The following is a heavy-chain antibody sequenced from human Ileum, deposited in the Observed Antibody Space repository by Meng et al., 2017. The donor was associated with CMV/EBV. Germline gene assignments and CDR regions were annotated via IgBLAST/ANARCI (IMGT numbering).Heavy chain of an antibody. Sequence: TFTGYYMHWVRQAPGQGLEWMGWINPNSGGTNYAQKFQGRVTMTRDTSISTAYMELSRLRSDDTAVYYCARRGCSSTSCYGDNWFDPWGQGTLVTVSS. V-gene: IGHV1-2*02. D-gene: IGHD2-2*01. CDR1: TFTGYY. CDR2: INPNSGGT. CDR3: ARRGCSSTSCYGDNWFDP. J-gene: IGHJ5*02.